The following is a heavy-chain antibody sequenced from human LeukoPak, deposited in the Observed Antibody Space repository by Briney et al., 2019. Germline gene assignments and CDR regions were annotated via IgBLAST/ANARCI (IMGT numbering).Heavy chain of an antibody. CDR2: LNPNSGNT. CDR1: GYTFISYD. J-gene: IGHJ6*02. V-gene: IGHV1-8*01. CDR3: ARDYFETSGAISSFCLLDV. Sequence: GASVKVSCKASGYTFISYDINWVRQATGQGLEWMGWLNPNSGNTGYAQKFQGRVTMTRDTSTDTAYLELRSLRSEDTAVYYCARDYFETSGAISSFCLLDVWGLGTTVTVSS. D-gene: IGHD3-22*01.